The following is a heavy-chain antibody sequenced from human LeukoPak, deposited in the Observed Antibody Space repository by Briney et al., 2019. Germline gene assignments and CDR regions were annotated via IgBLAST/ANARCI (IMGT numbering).Heavy chain of an antibody. CDR1: GFTFSSYW. J-gene: IGHJ3*02. Sequence: GGSLRLSCAASGFTFSSYWMHWVRQAPGKGLVWVSRINTDGSSTSYADSVKGRFTISRDNAKNTLYLQMNSLRAEDTAVHYCARDRVHNDAFDIWGQGTMVTASS. V-gene: IGHV3-74*01. CDR3: ARDRVHNDAFDI. CDR2: INTDGSST.